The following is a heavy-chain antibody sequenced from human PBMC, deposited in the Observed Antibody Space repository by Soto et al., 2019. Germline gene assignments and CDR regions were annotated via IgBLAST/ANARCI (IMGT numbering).Heavy chain of an antibody. V-gene: IGHV1-24*01. CDR3: TTSFY. Sequence: QVQLAQSGAEVEKPGASVKVSCRVSGHSLSELSMHWVRQTPGKGLEWLGGFHPDYGAKLYAQKFQGRVLMTEDTSIDAAYMELSSLSSDDTAVYYCTTSFYWGQGTLVTVSS. CDR1: GHSLSELS. J-gene: IGHJ4*02. CDR2: FHPDYGAK.